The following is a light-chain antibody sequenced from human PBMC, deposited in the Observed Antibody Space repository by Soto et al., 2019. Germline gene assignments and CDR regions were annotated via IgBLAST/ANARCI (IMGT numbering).Light chain of an antibody. CDR2: DIS. J-gene: IGKJ4*01. Sequence: ETGMTQSPATLSVSPGERATLSCRASQSVSSNLAWYQQKPGQPPRLLIYDISTRATGIPTRFSGSGSGTEFTLTISSLQSEDFAVYYCQQYNSWPLTFGGGTKVEIK. V-gene: IGKV3D-15*01. CDR3: QQYNSWPLT. CDR1: QSVSSN.